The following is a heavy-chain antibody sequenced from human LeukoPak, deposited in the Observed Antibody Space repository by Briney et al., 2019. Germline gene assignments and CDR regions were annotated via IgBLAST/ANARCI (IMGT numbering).Heavy chain of an antibody. Sequence: ASVKVSCKASGYTFFSYGISWVRQAPGQGLEWMGWISGYNGVTNYAQKLQGRVTMATDTSTTTVYMELRSLRSDDTAVYYCARDRIGVAGTAPEYWGQGTLVTVSS. CDR2: ISGYNGVT. CDR3: ARDRIGVAGTAPEY. V-gene: IGHV1-18*01. J-gene: IGHJ4*02. D-gene: IGHD6-19*01. CDR1: GYTFFSYG.